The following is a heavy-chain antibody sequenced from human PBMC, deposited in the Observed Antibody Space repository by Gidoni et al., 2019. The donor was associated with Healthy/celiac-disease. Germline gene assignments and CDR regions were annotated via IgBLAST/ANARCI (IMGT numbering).Heavy chain of an antibody. V-gene: IGHV4-39*01. J-gene: IGHJ6*03. Sequence: QLQLQESGPGLVKPSATLSLTCTVSGGSISSSSYYWGWIRQPPGKGLEWIGSIYYSGSTYYNPSLKSRVTISVDTSKNQFSLKLSSVTAADTAVYYCASLLLSGDTWDYYYMDVWGKGTTVTVSS. CDR2: IYYSGST. CDR1: GGSISSSSYY. D-gene: IGHD2-2*01. CDR3: ASLLLSGDTWDYYYMDV.